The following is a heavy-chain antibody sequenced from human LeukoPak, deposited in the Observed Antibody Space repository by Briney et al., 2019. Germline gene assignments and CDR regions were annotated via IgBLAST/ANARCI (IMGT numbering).Heavy chain of an antibody. CDR3: AKDPQLLSGSSLSDFDY. CDR2: ISSSSSYI. CDR1: GFTFSSYS. D-gene: IGHD1-26*01. V-gene: IGHV3-21*04. J-gene: IGHJ4*02. Sequence: GGSLRLSCAASGFTFSSYSMNWVRQAPGKGLEWVSSISSSSSYIYYADSVKGRFTISRDNSKNTLYLQMNSLRAEDTAVYYCAKDPQLLSGSSLSDFDYWGQGTLVTVSS.